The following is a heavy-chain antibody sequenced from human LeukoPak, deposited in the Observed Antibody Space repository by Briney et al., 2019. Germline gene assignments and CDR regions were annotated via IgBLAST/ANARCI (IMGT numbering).Heavy chain of an antibody. CDR1: GFTFSSYA. D-gene: IGHD4-17*01. J-gene: IGHJ4*02. CDR3: ARLKATVSIHAYFDS. Sequence: LPGGSLRLSCAAFGFTFSSYAMSWVRQAPGKGLEWVSAISGSGGSTYYADSVKGRFTISRDNSKNTLYLQMNSLRAEDTAVYYCARLKATVSIHAYFDSWGQGTLVTVSS. CDR2: ISGSGGST. V-gene: IGHV3-23*01.